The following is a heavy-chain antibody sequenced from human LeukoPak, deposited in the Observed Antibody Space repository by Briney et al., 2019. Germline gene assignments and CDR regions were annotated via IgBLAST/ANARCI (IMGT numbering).Heavy chain of an antibody. V-gene: IGHV4-39*01. CDR1: GGSISSSSYY. D-gene: IGHD6-19*01. J-gene: IGHJ4*02. CDR2: IYYSGST. CDR3: ARQGGWTAYYFDY. Sequence: PSETLSLTCTVSGGSISSSSYYWGWIRQPPGKGLEWIGSIYYSGSTYYNPSLKSRVTISVDTSKNQFSLKLSSVTAADTAVYYCARQGGWTAYYFDYWGQGTLVPVSS.